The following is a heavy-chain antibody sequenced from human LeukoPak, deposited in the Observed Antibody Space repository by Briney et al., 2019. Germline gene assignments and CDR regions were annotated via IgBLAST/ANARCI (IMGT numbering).Heavy chain of an antibody. Sequence: GGSVRLSCAASRFTFSSYDMSWVRQAPGKGLEWVSGISGSGSSTYYADSVKGRFTISRDNPKNTLYLQMNSLRAEDTAVYHCAKDPTFYNYWGQGTLVTVSS. D-gene: IGHD3-10*01. CDR3: AKDPTFYNY. CDR2: ISGSGSST. J-gene: IGHJ4*02. CDR1: RFTFSSYD. V-gene: IGHV3-23*01.